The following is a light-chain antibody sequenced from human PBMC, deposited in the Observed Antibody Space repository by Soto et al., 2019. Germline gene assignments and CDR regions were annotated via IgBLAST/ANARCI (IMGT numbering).Light chain of an antibody. CDR3: ATWDDGLSGLYV. Sequence: QPVLTQPPSVSAAPGQKVTISCSGSSSNVGKDFVSWYQHFPGSAPKLLIYDNNKRPSGIPDRFSGSKSGTSATLGITGVQTGDEAYYYCATWDDGLSGLYVFGSGTKLTVL. V-gene: IGLV1-51*01. CDR2: DNN. J-gene: IGLJ1*01. CDR1: SSNVGKDF.